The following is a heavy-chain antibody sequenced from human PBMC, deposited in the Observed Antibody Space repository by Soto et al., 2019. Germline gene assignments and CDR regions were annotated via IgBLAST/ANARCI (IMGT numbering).Heavy chain of an antibody. D-gene: IGHD2-15*01. J-gene: IGHJ5*02. Sequence: QVQMQESGPGLVKPSQTLYLTCSVSGGSIIDSGSFYWNWIRQHQGKGLEWIGYIYYSGSTYYNRSLKRRATISLDTSKNQFSLKLTSVTAADTAIYYCARGEVVASNWFDPWGQGTLVTVSS. CDR1: GGSIIDSGSFY. CDR3: ARGEVVASNWFDP. V-gene: IGHV4-31*03. CDR2: IYYSGST.